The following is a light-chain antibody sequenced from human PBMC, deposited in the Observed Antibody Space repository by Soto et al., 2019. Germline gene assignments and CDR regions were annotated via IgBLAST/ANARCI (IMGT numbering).Light chain of an antibody. Sequence: QSALTQPASVSGSPGQSISISCTGTSSDVGGFNHVSWYLQSPGKAPKLIIYDVTHRPLGISNRFSGSKSGSTASLTISGLQAEDEAEYFCASYTGSSTYVVFGGGTKVTVL. J-gene: IGLJ2*01. CDR2: DVT. V-gene: IGLV2-14*01. CDR1: SSDVGGFNH. CDR3: ASYTGSSTYVV.